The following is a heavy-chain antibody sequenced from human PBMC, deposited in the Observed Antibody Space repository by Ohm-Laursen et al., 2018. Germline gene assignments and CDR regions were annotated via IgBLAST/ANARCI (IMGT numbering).Heavy chain of an antibody. CDR1: GFTFSSYA. J-gene: IGHJ6*02. V-gene: IGHV3-23*01. Sequence: SLRLSCAAFGFTFSSYAMSWVRRAPGKGLEWVSAISGSGGSTYYADSVKGRFTISRDNSKNTLDLQMHGLRVEDTAVYYCARDEEYRDFYYYGMDVWGQGTTVIVSS. D-gene: IGHD5-18*01. CDR3: ARDEEYRDFYYYGMDV. CDR2: ISGSGGST.